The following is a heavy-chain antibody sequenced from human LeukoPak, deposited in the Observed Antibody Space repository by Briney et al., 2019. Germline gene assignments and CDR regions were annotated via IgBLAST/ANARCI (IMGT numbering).Heavy chain of an antibody. CDR2: IIPIFGTA. V-gene: IGHV1-69*13. CDR1: GGTFSSYA. Sequence: GASVKVSCKASGGTFSSYAISWVRQAPGQGLEWMGGIIPIFGTANYAQKFQGRVTITADESTSTAYMELSSLRSEDTAVYYCAREGHQLLYYFDYWGQGTLVTVSS. CDR3: AREGHQLLYYFDY. D-gene: IGHD2-2*01. J-gene: IGHJ4*02.